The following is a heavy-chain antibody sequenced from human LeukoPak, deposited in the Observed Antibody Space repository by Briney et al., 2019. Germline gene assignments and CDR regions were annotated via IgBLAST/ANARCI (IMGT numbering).Heavy chain of an antibody. CDR3: AREMTRKYCGGDCYPED. V-gene: IGHV3-30-3*01. D-gene: IGHD2-21*02. CDR2: ISYDGSNT. CDR1: GFTFSTYA. Sequence: GRSLRLSCAASGFTFSTYAMHWVRQAPGKGLEWVAVISYDGSNTYSADSVKGRFTISRDNAKNSLYLQMNSLRAEDTAVYYCAREMTRKYCGGDCYPEDWGQGTLVTVSS. J-gene: IGHJ4*02.